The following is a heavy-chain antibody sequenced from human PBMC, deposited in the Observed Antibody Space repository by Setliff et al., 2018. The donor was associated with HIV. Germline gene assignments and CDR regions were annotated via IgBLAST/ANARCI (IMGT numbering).Heavy chain of an antibody. CDR2: ISYREYT. D-gene: IGHD1-26*01. CDR3: ARDHNSGTLHAFDL. V-gene: IGHV4-59*11. Sequence: PSETLSLTCTVSGDPINSHYWSWIRQPPGEGLEWIGHISYREYTNYNPSLKSRVTISLDTSKKHFSLDLYSVTAADTAVYYCARDHNSGTLHAFDLWGQGTKVTVSS. CDR1: GDPINSHY. J-gene: IGHJ3*01.